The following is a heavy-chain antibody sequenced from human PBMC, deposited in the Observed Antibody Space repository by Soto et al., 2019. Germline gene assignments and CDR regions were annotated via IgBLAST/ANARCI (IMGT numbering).Heavy chain of an antibody. CDR1: GYTFTGYY. D-gene: IGHD3-10*01. J-gene: IGHJ6*02. V-gene: IGHV1-2*02. CDR2: INPNSGGT. CDR3: AFSFYYGSGSYFKPTSGGMDV. Sequence: QVQLVQSGAEVRKPGASVKVSCKASGYTFTGYYMHWVRQAPGQGLEWMGWINPNSGGTNYAQNFQGRVTMTRDTSISTAYMELSRLRSGDTAVYYCAFSFYYGSGSYFKPTSGGMDVWGQGTTVTVSS.